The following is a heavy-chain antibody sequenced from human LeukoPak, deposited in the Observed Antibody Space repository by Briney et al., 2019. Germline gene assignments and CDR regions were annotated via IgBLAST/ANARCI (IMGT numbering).Heavy chain of an antibody. J-gene: IGHJ4*02. CDR1: GYTFTSND. Sequence: ASVKVSCKASGYTFTSNDINWVRQATGQGLEWMGWMNPNSGNTGYAQKFQGRVTMTRNTSISTAYMELSSLRSEDTAVYYCARGLRYCSSTSCYHFDYWGQGTLVTVSS. CDR3: ARGLRYCSSTSCYHFDY. D-gene: IGHD2-2*01. V-gene: IGHV1-8*01. CDR2: MNPNSGNT.